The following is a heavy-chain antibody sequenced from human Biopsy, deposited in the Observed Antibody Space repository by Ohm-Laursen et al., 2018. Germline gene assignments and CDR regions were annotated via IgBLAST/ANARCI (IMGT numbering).Heavy chain of an antibody. CDR2: IWYDGTNK. Sequence: SLRLSCAAPGFSFSDYGMHWVRQAPGRGLEWVAVIWYDGTNKYYAESVEGRFTISRDNSKNMVYLQMGSLTVEDTAVYYRAKVHDSGYYYYSMDVWGQGTTVTVSS. CDR1: GFSFSDYG. CDR3: AKVHDSGYYYYSMDV. D-gene: IGHD3-16*01. J-gene: IGHJ6*02. V-gene: IGHV3-33*06.